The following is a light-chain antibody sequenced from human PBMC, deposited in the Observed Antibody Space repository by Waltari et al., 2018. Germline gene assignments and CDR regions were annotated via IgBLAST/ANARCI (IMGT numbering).Light chain of an antibody. CDR2: DVN. V-gene: IGLV2-14*03. Sequence: QSALTQPASVSGSPGPSLTISCAGSSSDLGTYDFVSWYQQLPGTVPKLILFDVNKRPSGISARFSGSKSGNTASLTISGLLPEDEADYFCLSYTTSYTWLFGGGTRVTVL. J-gene: IGLJ3*02. CDR3: LSYTTSYTWL. CDR1: SSDLGTYDF.